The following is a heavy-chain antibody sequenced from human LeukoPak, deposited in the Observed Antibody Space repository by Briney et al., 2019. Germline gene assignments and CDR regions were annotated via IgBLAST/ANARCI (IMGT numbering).Heavy chain of an antibody. CDR3: ARDFRTIRGVPHVCDV. J-gene: IGHJ3*01. CDR1: GYSFSAYA. D-gene: IGHD3-10*01. CDR2: INPNSGDT. V-gene: IGHV1-2*02. Sequence: ASVKVSCKASGYSFSAYAMNWVRQAPGQGLEWMGWINPNSGDTKSAQQFQGRLTMTRDTSISTAYMELSRLRSDDTAVYYCARDFRTIRGVPHVCDVWGQGTMVTVSS.